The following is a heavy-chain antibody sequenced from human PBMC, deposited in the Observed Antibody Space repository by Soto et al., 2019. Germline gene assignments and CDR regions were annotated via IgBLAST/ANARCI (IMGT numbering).Heavy chain of an antibody. CDR1: GFTFSSYS. CDR3: AQKFDY. V-gene: IGHV3-23*01. CDR2: ISADGART. Sequence: VGSLRLSCAASGFTFSSYSMTWVRQGPEKGLEWVSEISADGARTYYADSVKGRFTVSRDTSKNTVYLQMNSLRAEDTAVYYCAQKFDYWGQGTLVTVSS. J-gene: IGHJ4*02.